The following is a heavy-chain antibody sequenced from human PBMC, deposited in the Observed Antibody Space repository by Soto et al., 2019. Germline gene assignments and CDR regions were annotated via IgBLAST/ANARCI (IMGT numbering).Heavy chain of an antibody. CDR3: AKASMVRGVIMVFDY. D-gene: IGHD3-10*01. J-gene: IGHJ4*02. CDR2: ISGSGGST. V-gene: IGHV3-23*01. Sequence: GGSLSLSCAASGFTFSSYAMSWVRQAPGKGLEWVSAISGSGGSTYYADSVKGRFTISRDNSKNTLYLQMNSLRAEDTAVYYCAKASMVRGVIMVFDYWGQGTLATVSS. CDR1: GFTFSSYA.